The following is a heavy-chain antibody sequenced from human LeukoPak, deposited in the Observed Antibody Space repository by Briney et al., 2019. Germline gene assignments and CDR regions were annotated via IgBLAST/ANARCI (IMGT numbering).Heavy chain of an antibody. V-gene: IGHV1-2*02. CDR3: ARDRARDNWFNP. CDR2: INPNSGGT. J-gene: IGHJ5*02. D-gene: IGHD6-6*01. Sequence: GASVKVSCKASGYTFTGYYMHWVRRAPGQGLEWMGWINPNSGGTNYAQKFQGRVTMTRDTSISTAYMELSRLRSDDTAVYYCARDRARDNWFNPWGQGTLVTVSS. CDR1: GYTFTGYY.